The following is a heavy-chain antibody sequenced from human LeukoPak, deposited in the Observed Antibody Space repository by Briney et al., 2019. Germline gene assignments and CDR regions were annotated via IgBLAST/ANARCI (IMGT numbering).Heavy chain of an antibody. CDR3: GRDLGVAAGPSAFDI. D-gene: IGHD6-13*01. V-gene: IGHV3-53*01. CDR1: GFTVSNNY. Sequence: GGSLRLSCAASGFTVSNNYMSWVRQAPGKGLEWVSDIHSGDSTYYSELVKGGFTTSRDKSKNTLSLKMNGRRAEDTAVYYCGRDLGVAAGPSAFDICGQGTMVIVSS. CDR2: IHSGDST. J-gene: IGHJ3*02.